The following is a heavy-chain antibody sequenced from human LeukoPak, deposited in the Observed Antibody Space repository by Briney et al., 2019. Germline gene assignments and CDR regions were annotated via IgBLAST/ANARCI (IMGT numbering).Heavy chain of an antibody. D-gene: IGHD6-13*01. CDR1: GFTFSSYA. CDR2: ISYDGSNK. V-gene: IGHV3-30-3*01. Sequence: LRLSCAASGFTFSSYAMHWVRQAPGKGLEWVAVISYDGSNKYYADSVKGRFTISRDNSKNTLYLQMNSLRAEDTAVYYCARDRFRAAALDYWGQGTLVTVSS. J-gene: IGHJ4*02. CDR3: ARDRFRAAALDY.